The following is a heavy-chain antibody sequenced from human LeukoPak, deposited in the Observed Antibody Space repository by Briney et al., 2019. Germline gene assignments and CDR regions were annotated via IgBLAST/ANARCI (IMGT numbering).Heavy chain of an antibody. V-gene: IGHV3-23*01. CDR2: ISGSGGST. CDR3: AKDLSTQLVVTY. D-gene: IGHD2-15*01. J-gene: IGHJ4*02. CDR1: GFTLSSYA. Sequence: GGSLRLSCTASGFTLSSYAMSWVRQAPGKGLEWVSLISGSGGSTYYADSVKGRFTISRDNSKNTLYLQMNSLRAEDTAVYYCAKDLSTQLVVTYWGQGTLVTVSS.